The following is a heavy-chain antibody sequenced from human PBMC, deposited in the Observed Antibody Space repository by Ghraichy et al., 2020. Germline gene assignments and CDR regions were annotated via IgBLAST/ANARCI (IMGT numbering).Heavy chain of an antibody. CDR1: GGSISSYY. D-gene: IGHD2-2*01. CDR2: ISYSGST. Sequence: SETLSLTCTVSGGSISSYYWSWIRQPPGKGLEWIAYISYSGSTTYNPSLKSRVTISVDTSKNQFSLKLSSVTAADTAVYYCARHLDCSSTNCHYYYYYGMDVWGQGTTVTVSS. J-gene: IGHJ6*02. V-gene: IGHV4-59*08. CDR3: ARHLDCSSTNCHYYYYYGMDV.